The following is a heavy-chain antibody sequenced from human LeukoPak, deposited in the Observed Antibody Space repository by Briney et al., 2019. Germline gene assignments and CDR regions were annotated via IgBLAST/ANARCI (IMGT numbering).Heavy chain of an antibody. CDR1: GFTFSSYS. J-gene: IGHJ5*02. CDR3: ARGQGGWYRNSGFDP. Sequence: GGSLRLSCAASGFTFSSYSMNWVRQAPGKGLEWVSYISSSSSTIYYADSVKGRFTISRDNAKNSLYLQMNSLRDEDTAVYDWARGQGGWYRNSGFDPWGQGTLVTVSS. CDR2: ISSSSSTI. D-gene: IGHD6-19*01. V-gene: IGHV3-48*02.